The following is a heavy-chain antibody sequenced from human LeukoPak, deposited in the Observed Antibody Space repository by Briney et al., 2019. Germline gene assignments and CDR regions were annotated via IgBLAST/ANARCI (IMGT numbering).Heavy chain of an antibody. CDR1: GYSFTSYG. CDR2: FSAYNGNT. CDR3: TPHYGVYYYYLYMDV. D-gene: IGHD4/OR15-4a*01. J-gene: IGHJ6*03. V-gene: IGHV1-18*01. Sequence: ASVKVSCKASGYSFTSYGISRVLHAPGPGLEWIGWFSAYNGNTNYGLKIQGRVTITNVPSTSTAYTESASLRSDNTGVDHCTPHYGVYYYYLYMDVWGKGTKVTVSS.